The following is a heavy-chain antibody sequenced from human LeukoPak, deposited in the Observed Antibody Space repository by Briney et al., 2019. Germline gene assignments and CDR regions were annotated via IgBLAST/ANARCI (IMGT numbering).Heavy chain of an antibody. CDR2: FSWDGGNI. Sequence: GGSLRLSCAASGVTFDDYAMHWVRQAPGKGLEWVSLFSWDGGNIYYADSVKGRFTISRDNNKHSLYLQMSNLRPEDTALYYCAKDLGWYGHGAIDIWGQGKMVTVSS. CDR1: GVTFDDYA. CDR3: AKDLGWYGHGAIDI. J-gene: IGHJ3*02. V-gene: IGHV3-43D*03. D-gene: IGHD6-19*01.